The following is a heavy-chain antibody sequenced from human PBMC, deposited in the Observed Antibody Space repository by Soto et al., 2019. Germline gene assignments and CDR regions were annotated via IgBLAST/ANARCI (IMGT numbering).Heavy chain of an antibody. D-gene: IGHD5-12*01. J-gene: IGHJ3*02. V-gene: IGHV1-69*02. CDR3: ARGLEMAPFAFDI. CDR2: IIPILGIA. CDR1: GGTFSSYP. Sequence: QVQLVQSGAEVKKPGSSVKVSCKASGGTFSSYPISWVRQAPGQGLEWMGRIIPILGIANYAQKFEGRVTITADKSTSTAYRELSSLRSEDNAVYYCARGLEMAPFAFDIWGIGTMVTVSS.